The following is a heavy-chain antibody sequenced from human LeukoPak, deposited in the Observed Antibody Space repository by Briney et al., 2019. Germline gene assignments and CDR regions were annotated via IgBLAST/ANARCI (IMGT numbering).Heavy chain of an antibody. D-gene: IGHD1-26*01. J-gene: IGHJ3*02. V-gene: IGHV3-66*01. CDR2: IYSGGAT. Sequence: PGGSLRLSCAASGFPFNSYWMTWVRQAPGKGLGWVSVIYSGGATYYADSVKGKFTISRDNSKNTVYLQMNSLRAEDTAVYYCARGGWELLPLGALDIWGQGTLVTVSS. CDR3: ARGGWELLPLGALDI. CDR1: GFPFNSYW.